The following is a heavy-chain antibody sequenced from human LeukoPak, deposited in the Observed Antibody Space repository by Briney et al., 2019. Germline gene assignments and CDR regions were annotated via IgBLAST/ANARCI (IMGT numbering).Heavy chain of an antibody. CDR3: ARSRYFDWLCPFDY. V-gene: IGHV3-30*04. CDR2: ISYDGSNK. D-gene: IGHD3-9*01. Sequence: PGRSLRLSCAASGFTFSSYAMHWVRQAPGKGLEWVAVISYDGSNKYYADSVKGRFTISRDNSKNTLYLQMNSLRAEDTAVFYCARSRYFDWLCPFDYWGQGTLVTVSS. J-gene: IGHJ4*02. CDR1: GFTFSSYA.